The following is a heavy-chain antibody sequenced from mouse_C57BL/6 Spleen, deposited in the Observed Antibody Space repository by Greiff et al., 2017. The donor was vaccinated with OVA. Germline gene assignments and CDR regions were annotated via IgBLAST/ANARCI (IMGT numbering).Heavy chain of an antibody. D-gene: IGHD3-2*02. CDR1: GYTFTSYW. CDR2: IDPSDSYT. J-gene: IGHJ4*01. Sequence: QVQLQQPGAELVMPGASVKLSCKASGYTFTSYWMHWVKQRPGQGLEWIGEIDPSDSYTNYNQKFKGKSTLTVDKSSSTAYMQLSSLTSEDSAVYYCARSAQATWWDYWGQGTSVTVSS. V-gene: IGHV1-69*01. CDR3: ARSAQATWWDY.